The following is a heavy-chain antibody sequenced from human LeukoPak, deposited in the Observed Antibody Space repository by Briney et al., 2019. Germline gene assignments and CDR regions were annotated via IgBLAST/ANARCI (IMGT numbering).Heavy chain of an antibody. J-gene: IGHJ4*02. Sequence: SETLSLTCTVSGGSISSYYWSWIRQPPGKGLEWIGYIYYSGSTNYNPSLKSRVTISVDTSKNQFSLKLSSVTAADTAVYYCARGRVGATSPLGYFDYWGQGTLVTVSS. CDR2: IYYSGST. V-gene: IGHV4-59*08. D-gene: IGHD1-26*01. CDR3: ARGRVGATSPLGYFDY. CDR1: GGSISSYY.